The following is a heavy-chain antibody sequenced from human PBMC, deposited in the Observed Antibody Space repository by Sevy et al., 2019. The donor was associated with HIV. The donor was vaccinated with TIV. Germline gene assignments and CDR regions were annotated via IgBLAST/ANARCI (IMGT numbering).Heavy chain of an antibody. CDR3: ATITNCSDIRCYWFDP. CDR2: SDPEDGKT. CDR1: GYTLTESS. D-gene: IGHD2-2*01. J-gene: IGHJ5*02. V-gene: IGHV1-24*01. Sequence: ASVKVSCKVSGYTLTESSIHWVRQAPGKGLEWMGGSDPEDGKTIYAQNFQGRVTMTEDISTDTVYMELSSLRSEDTAVYYCATITNCSDIRCYWFDPWGQGTLVTVSS.